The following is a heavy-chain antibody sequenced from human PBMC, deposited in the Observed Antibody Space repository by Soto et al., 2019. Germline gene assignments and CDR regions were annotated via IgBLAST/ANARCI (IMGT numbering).Heavy chain of an antibody. CDR3: ARERIAGSNYYYGMDV. J-gene: IGHJ6*02. V-gene: IGHV1-69*01. Sequence: QVQLVQSGAEVKKPGSSVRVSCKASGGTFSRYAISWVRQAPGQGLEWMGGIIPIIGTENYAQKVQGGVTITADESTSTAYMELSSLRSEDTAMYYCARERIAGSNYYYGMDVWGQGTTGPVPS. CDR2: IIPIIGTE. D-gene: IGHD6-13*01. CDR1: GGTFSRYA.